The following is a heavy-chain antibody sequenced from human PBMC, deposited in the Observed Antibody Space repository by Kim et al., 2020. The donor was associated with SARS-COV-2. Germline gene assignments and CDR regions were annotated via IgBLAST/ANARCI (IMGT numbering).Heavy chain of an antibody. CDR3: ARDLGDDYNREVFDY. Sequence: SETLSLTCTVSGGSISSSSYYWGWIRQPPGKGLEWIGSISYSGSTYYNPSLKSRVTMSVDTSKNQFSLKVSSVTAADTAVYYCARDLGDDYNREVFDYWGQGTLVTVSS. D-gene: IGHD4-4*01. V-gene: IGHV4-39*07. J-gene: IGHJ4*02. CDR1: GGSISSSSYY. CDR2: ISYSGST.